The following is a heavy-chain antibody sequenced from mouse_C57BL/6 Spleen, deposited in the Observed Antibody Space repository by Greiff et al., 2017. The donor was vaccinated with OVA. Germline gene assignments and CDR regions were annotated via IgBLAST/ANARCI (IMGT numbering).Heavy chain of an antibody. CDR1: GFTFSDYG. D-gene: IGHD2-13*01. J-gene: IGHJ2*01. Sequence: DVMLVESGGGLVKPGGSLKLSCAASGFTFSDYGMHWVRQAPEKGLEWVAYISSGSSTIYYADTVKGRFTISRDNAKNTLFLQMTSLRSEDTAMYYCARRTVTGFDYWGQGTTLTVSS. CDR3: ARRTVTGFDY. CDR2: ISSGSSTI. V-gene: IGHV5-17*01.